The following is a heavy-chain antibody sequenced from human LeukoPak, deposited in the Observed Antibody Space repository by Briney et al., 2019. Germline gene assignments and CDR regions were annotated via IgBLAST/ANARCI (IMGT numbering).Heavy chain of an antibody. J-gene: IGHJ4*02. Sequence: ASVNVSCKASGYTFTSYGISWVRQAPGQGLEWMGWISAYNGNTNYAQKLQGRVTMTTDTSTSTAYMELRSLRSDDTAVYYCARDLFPGDPSVGYYFDYWGQGTLVTVSS. CDR3: ARDLFPGDPSVGYYFDY. CDR1: GYTFTSYG. CDR2: ISAYNGNT. D-gene: IGHD4-17*01. V-gene: IGHV1-18*01.